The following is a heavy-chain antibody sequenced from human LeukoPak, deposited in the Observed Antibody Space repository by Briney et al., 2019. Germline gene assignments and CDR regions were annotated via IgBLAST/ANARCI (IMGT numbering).Heavy chain of an antibody. J-gene: IGHJ6*03. CDR1: GYTFTGYY. D-gene: IGHD4-11*01. CDR2: INPNSGGT. Sequence: GASVKVSCKASGYTFTGYYMHWVRQAPGQGLEWMGWINPNSGGTNYAQKFQGRVTMTRDTSISTAYMELSRLRSDDTAVYYCARVSTVTSYYYYYYMDVWGKGTTVTVSS. V-gene: IGHV1-2*02. CDR3: ARVSTVTSYYYYYYMDV.